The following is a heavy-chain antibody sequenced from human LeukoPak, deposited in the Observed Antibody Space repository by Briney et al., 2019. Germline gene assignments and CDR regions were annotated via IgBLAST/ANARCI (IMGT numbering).Heavy chain of an antibody. Sequence: GGSLRLSCAASGFTFSSYAMSWVRQAPGKGLEWVSAISGSGGSTYYADSVKGRFTISRDNSKNTLYLQMNSLRAEDTAVYYCAKDGPVLRSLEWPTSYGMDVWGQGTTVTVSS. D-gene: IGHD3-3*01. V-gene: IGHV3-23*01. CDR1: GFTFSSYA. CDR3: AKDGPVLRSLEWPTSYGMDV. J-gene: IGHJ6*02. CDR2: ISGSGGST.